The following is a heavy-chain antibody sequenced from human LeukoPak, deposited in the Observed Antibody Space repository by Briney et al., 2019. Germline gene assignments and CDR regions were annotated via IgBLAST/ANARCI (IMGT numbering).Heavy chain of an antibody. Sequence: GGSLRLSCAASGFTFSSYTMNWVRQAPGKGLEWVSRINSDGSRTSYADSVKGRFTISRDNAKNTLYLQMNSLRAEDTAVYYCARGPMVRTNLFDYWGQGTLVTVSS. J-gene: IGHJ4*02. CDR1: GFTFSSYT. V-gene: IGHV3-74*01. CDR2: INSDGSRT. D-gene: IGHD3-10*01. CDR3: ARGPMVRTNLFDY.